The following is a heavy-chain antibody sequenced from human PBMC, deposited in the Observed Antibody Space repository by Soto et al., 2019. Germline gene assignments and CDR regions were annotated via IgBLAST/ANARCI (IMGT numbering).Heavy chain of an antibody. CDR3: AVGKRFLEWLSHRQGYLYYYYGMDV. CDR1: GGSFSGYY. Sequence: SETLSLTCAVYGGSFSGYYWSWIRQPPGKGLEWIGEINHSGITNYNPSLKSRVTISVDTSKNQFSLKLSSVTAADTAVYYCAVGKRFLEWLSHRQGYLYYYYGMDVWGQGPPLTV. D-gene: IGHD3-3*01. J-gene: IGHJ6*02. V-gene: IGHV4-34*01. CDR2: INHSGIT.